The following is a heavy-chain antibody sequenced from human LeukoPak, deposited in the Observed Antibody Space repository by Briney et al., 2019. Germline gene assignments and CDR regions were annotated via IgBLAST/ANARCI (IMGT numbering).Heavy chain of an antibody. V-gene: IGHV3-23*01. D-gene: IGHD6-19*01. J-gene: IGHJ4*02. CDR3: AKDLKTGWRVLPDFDY. CDR1: GFTLSMDA. Sequence: GGCLRLSCAPSGFTLSMDAVRWVRQAAGKGRGWVGAIGGSGGSTYYANSAKSPFSISRDNSKNTLYLQMNSLRAEETAVYYCAKDLKTGWRVLPDFDYWGQGTLVTVSS. CDR2: IGGSGGST.